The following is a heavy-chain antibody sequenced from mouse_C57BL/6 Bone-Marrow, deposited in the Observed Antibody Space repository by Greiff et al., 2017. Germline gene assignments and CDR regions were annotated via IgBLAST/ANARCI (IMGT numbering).Heavy chain of an antibody. CDR3: TTTTVVARGGYFDV. V-gene: IGHV14-4*01. D-gene: IGHD1-1*01. CDR2: IDPENGDT. Sequence: EVQLQESGAELVRPGASVKLSCTASGFNIKDDYMHWVKQRPEQGLEWIGWIDPENGDTEYASKFQGKATITADTSSNTAYLQLSSLTSEDTAVXYCTTTTVVARGGYFDVWGTGTTVTVSS. CDR1: GFNIKDDY. J-gene: IGHJ1*03.